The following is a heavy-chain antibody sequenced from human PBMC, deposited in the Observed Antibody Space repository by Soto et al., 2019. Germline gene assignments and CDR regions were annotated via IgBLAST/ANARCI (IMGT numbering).Heavy chain of an antibody. Sequence: PSETLSLTCTVSGGSISSGDYYWSWIRQPPGKGLEWIGYIYYSGSTYYNPSLKSRVTISVDTSKNQFSLKLSSVTAADTAVYYCARAGFPSYYDFWGGSPVNWFDPWGQGTLVTGSS. D-gene: IGHD3-3*01. V-gene: IGHV4-30-4*01. CDR2: IYYSGST. CDR3: ARAGFPSYYDFWGGSPVNWFDP. J-gene: IGHJ5*02. CDR1: GGSISSGDYY.